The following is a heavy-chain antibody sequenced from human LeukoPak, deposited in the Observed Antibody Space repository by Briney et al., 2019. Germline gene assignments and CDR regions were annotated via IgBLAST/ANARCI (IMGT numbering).Heavy chain of an antibody. V-gene: IGHV1-8*03. CDR2: MNPNSGNT. Sequence: GASVKVSCKASGYTFTSYDINWVRQATGQGPEWMGWMNPNSGNTGYAQKFQGRVTITRNTSISTAYMELSSLKSEDTAVYYCARTAVGHYYYYMDVWGKGTTVTVSS. J-gene: IGHJ6*03. D-gene: IGHD4-17*01. CDR3: ARTAVGHYYYYMDV. CDR1: GYTFTSYD.